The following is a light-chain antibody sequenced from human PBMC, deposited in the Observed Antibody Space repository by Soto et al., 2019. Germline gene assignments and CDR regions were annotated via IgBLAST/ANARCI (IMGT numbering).Light chain of an antibody. J-gene: IGKJ4*01. CDR3: QYRGIWPPGAT. V-gene: IGKV3-11*01. CDR1: QSINNY. Sequence: EIVLTQSPVTLSLSPGERSTLSCRASQSINNYLAWYQKKPGQPPRLLIYDASNRATAIPVRFSGSGYGTDFNLTISSLEPEDSAVYYCQYRGIWPPGATFGGGTKVAIK. CDR2: DAS.